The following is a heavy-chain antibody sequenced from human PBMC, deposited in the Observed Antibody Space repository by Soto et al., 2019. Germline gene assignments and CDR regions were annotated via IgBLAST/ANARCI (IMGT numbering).Heavy chain of an antibody. D-gene: IGHD3-16*02. V-gene: IGHV3-30*15. CDR3: ARDRLRLGELSLIGYFDY. J-gene: IGHJ4*02. Sequence: QVQLVESGGSVVQPGRSLRLSCEASGFTFTSYAMHWVRQAPGKGLEWVAVISYDGINEYYADSVKGRFTISRDNSKNTLFLPMSSLRVEDPAVYSCARDRLRLGELSLIGYFDYWGQGTLATVSS. CDR2: ISYDGINE. CDR1: GFTFTSYA.